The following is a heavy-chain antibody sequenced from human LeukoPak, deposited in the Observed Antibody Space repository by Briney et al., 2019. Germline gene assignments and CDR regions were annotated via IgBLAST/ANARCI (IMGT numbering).Heavy chain of an antibody. CDR1: GYTFTSYA. V-gene: IGHV1-18*01. CDR2: ISAYNGNT. D-gene: IGHD4-23*01. CDR3: ARGGRYGGNTGFDF. J-gene: IGHJ4*02. Sequence: ASDKVYCKNSGYTFTSYATNRVRQAPGQGHKWMGWISAYNGNTNYARKLQGRVTMTTDTSTSTAYMELRSLRSDDTAVYYCARGGRYGGNTGFDFWGLGALVTVSS.